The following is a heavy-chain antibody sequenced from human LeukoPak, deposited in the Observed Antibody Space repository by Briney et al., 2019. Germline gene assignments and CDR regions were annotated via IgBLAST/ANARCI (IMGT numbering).Heavy chain of an antibody. CDR3: ARGRGSSSWDWFDP. J-gene: IGHJ5*02. CDR1: GYTFTGYY. V-gene: IGHV1-2*02. Sequence: ASVKVSCKASGYTFTGYYMHWVRQAPGQGLEWMGWINPNSGGTNYTQKFQGRVTMTRDTSISTAYMELSRLRSDDTAVYYCARGRGSSSWDWFDPWGQGTLVTVSS. CDR2: INPNSGGT. D-gene: IGHD6-13*01.